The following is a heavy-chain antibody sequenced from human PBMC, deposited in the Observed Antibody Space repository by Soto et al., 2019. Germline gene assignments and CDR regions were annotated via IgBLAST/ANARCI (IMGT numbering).Heavy chain of an antibody. CDR1: GFSLSSYA. CDR3: AKGRDELDYMDV. V-gene: IGHV3-23*01. J-gene: IGHJ6*03. Sequence: PGGSLRLSCAASGFSLSSYAMSWVRQAPGKGLEWVSGISGGGGRTYYADSVKGRFTISRDNSKNTLYVQVNSLRAEDTAVYYCAKGRDELDYMDVWGKGTTVTVSS. CDR2: ISGGGGRT.